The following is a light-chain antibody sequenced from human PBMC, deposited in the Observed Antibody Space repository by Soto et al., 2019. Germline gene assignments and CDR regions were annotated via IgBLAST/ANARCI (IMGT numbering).Light chain of an antibody. J-gene: IGKJ3*01. V-gene: IGKV1-27*01. CDR3: QYDNSAHFT. CDR2: ASS. Sequence: DIQMTQSPSSLSASVGDRVTITCRASQGISNYLAWYQQKPGKVPKLLIYASSTLQSGVPSRFSDSGSGTDFTLTISSLQPEDVANYYCQYDNSAHFTFGPGTKVDIK. CDR1: QGISNY.